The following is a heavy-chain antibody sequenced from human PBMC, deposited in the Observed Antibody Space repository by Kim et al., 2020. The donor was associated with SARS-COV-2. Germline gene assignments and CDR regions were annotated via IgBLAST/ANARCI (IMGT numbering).Heavy chain of an antibody. J-gene: IGHJ3*02. CDR3: AKGLYYDSSGPRLTGAFDI. CDR1: GFTFDDYA. CDR2: ISWNSGSI. Sequence: GGSLRLSCAASGFTFDDYAMHWVRQAPGKCLEWVSGISWNSGSIGYADSVKGRFTISRDNAKNSLYLQMNSLRAEDTALYYCAKGLYYDSSGPRLTGAFDIWGQGTMVTVSS. V-gene: IGHV3-9*01. D-gene: IGHD3-22*01.